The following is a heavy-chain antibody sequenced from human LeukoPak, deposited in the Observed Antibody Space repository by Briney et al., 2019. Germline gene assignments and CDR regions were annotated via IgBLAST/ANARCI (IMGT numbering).Heavy chain of an antibody. CDR2: IYSGGST. CDR3: ARVGYRPNAFDI. J-gene: IGHJ3*02. CDR1: GFTFSSYS. D-gene: IGHD6-25*01. V-gene: IGHV3-66*01. Sequence: GGSLRLSCAASGFTFSSYSMSWVRQAPGKGLEWVSVIYSGGSTYYADSVKGRFTISRDNSKNTLYLQMNSLRAEDTAVYYCARVGYRPNAFDIWGQGTMVTVSS.